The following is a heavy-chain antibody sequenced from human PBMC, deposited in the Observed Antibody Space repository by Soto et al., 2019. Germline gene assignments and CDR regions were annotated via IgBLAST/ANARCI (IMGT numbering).Heavy chain of an antibody. J-gene: IGHJ4*02. CDR1: GFTFRSYA. V-gene: IGHV3-21*01. Sequence: GESLKISCAASGFTFRSYAMNWVRQTQEKGLGWVSSISSTSTYTHYADSVKGRCTISRDNANNSLFLQMNSLRAEDKAIYYCARDLAMAGNYWGEGALVSVST. CDR3: ARDLAMAGNY. D-gene: IGHD6-19*01. CDR2: ISSTSTYT.